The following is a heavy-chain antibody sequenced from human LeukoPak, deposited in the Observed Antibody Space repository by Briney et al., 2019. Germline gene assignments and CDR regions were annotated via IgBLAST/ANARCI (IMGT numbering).Heavy chain of an antibody. Sequence: ASVKVSCKASGYTFTNYYMHWVRQAPGQGLEWMGIINPSGGSTNYAQKFQGRVTMTRDMSMSTVYMELSSLRSEDTAVYYCAATVRGVLRRWLQSAIDYWGQGTLVTVSS. D-gene: IGHD5-24*01. CDR1: GYTFTNYY. CDR3: AATVRGVLRRWLQSAIDY. CDR2: INPSGGST. V-gene: IGHV1-46*01. J-gene: IGHJ4*02.